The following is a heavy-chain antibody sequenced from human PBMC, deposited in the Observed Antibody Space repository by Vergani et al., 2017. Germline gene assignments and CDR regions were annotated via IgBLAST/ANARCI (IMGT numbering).Heavy chain of an antibody. CDR3: ARDNVEMATIYFDY. J-gene: IGHJ4*02. V-gene: IGHV3-21*01. CDR1: GFTFSSYS. CDR2: ISSSSSYI. D-gene: IGHD5-24*01. Sequence: EVQLVESGGGLVKPGGSLRLSCAASGFTFSSYSMNWVRKAPGKGLEWVSSISSSSSYIYYADSVKGRFTISRDNAKNSLYLQMNSLRAEDTAVYYCARDNVEMATIYFDYWGQGTLVTVSS.